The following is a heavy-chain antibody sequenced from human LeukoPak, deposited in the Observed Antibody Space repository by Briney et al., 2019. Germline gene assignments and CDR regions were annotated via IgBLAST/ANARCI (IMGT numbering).Heavy chain of an antibody. J-gene: IGHJ4*02. Sequence: GGSLRLSCAASGFTLSSYEINWVRQAPGKGLEWISYISSSGSTIYYADSVKGRFTISRDNAKNSLYLQMNSLRAEDTAVYYCARRRYSGSSQHFDYWGQGTLVTVSS. CDR1: GFTLSSYE. CDR2: ISSSGSTI. D-gene: IGHD1-26*01. CDR3: ARRRYSGSSQHFDY. V-gene: IGHV3-48*03.